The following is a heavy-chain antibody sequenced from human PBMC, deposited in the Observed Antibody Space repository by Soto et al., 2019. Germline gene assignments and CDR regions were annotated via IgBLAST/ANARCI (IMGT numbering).Heavy chain of an antibody. Sequence: EVQLLESGGGLVQPGGSLRLSCAASGFTFSSYAMSWVRQAPGKGLEWVSAISGSGGSTYYADSVKGRFTISRDNSKNTLYLQMNSLRAEDTAVYYCANDRYDILTGYHEFDPWGQGTLVTVSS. D-gene: IGHD3-9*01. J-gene: IGHJ5*02. V-gene: IGHV3-23*01. CDR3: ANDRYDILTGYHEFDP. CDR1: GFTFSSYA. CDR2: ISGSGGST.